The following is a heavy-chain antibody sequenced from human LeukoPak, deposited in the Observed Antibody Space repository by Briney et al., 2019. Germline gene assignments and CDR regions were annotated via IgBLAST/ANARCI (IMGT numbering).Heavy chain of an antibody. CDR2: IYSGGST. CDR3: AKATGNLGN. Sequence: PGGSLRLSCAASEFSVGSNYMTWVRQAPGKGLEWVSLIYSGGSTYYADSVKGRFTISRDNSKNTLYLQMISLTVEDTAKYYCAKATGNLGNWGQGTLVTVSS. J-gene: IGHJ4*02. V-gene: IGHV3-66*01. CDR1: EFSVGSNY. D-gene: IGHD1-1*01.